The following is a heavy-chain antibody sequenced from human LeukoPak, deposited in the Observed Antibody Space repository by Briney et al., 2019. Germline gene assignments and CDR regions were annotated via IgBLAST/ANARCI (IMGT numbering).Heavy chain of an antibody. V-gene: IGHV3-23*01. J-gene: IGHJ4*02. D-gene: IGHD6-6*01. Sequence: GGSLRLSCAASGFTFSNYAMNWVRQAPGRGLEWVSAISGSGGSTYYADSVKGRFTISRDNSKNTLYLQMNSLRVEDTAVYYCAKAYSSSTAGVFDYWGQGTLVTVSS. CDR3: AKAYSSSTAGVFDY. CDR2: ISGSGGST. CDR1: GFTFSNYA.